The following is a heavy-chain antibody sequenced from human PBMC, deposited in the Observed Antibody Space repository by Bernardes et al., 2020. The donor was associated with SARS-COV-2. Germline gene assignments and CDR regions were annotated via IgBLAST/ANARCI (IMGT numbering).Heavy chain of an antibody. V-gene: IGHV1-58*01. CDR2: IDVDGGGT. J-gene: IGHJ5*02. CDR3: AAGPNWFDH. CDR1: GITFTSSA. Sequence: SVKVSCEASGITFTSSAVQWVRQARGQRLEWMGWIDVDGGGTTYAQKFQERVTITWDVSTRTAYMDLSSLRSEDTAVYYCAAGPNWFDHWGQGTLLTVSS.